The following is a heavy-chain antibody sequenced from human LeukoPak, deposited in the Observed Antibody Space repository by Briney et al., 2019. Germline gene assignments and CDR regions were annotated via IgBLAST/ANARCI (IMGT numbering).Heavy chain of an antibody. Sequence: SETLSLTCTVSGGSISSYYWSWIRQPPGKGLEWIGYIYYSGSTNYNPSLKSRVTMSVDTSKNQFSLKLSSVTAADTAVYYCARGGYSNGFDYWGQGTLVTVSS. V-gene: IGHV4-59*12. D-gene: IGHD5-18*01. J-gene: IGHJ4*02. CDR3: ARGGYSNGFDY. CDR1: GGSISSYY. CDR2: IYYSGST.